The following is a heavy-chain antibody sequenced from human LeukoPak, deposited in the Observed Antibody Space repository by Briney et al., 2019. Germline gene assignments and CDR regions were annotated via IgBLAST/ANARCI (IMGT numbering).Heavy chain of an antibody. CDR3: ARAPKVTYFDY. V-gene: IGHV3-48*03. CDR2: ISSSGSTI. D-gene: IGHD4-23*01. J-gene: IGHJ4*02. Sequence: GGSLRLSCAASGFTFSSYEMNWVRQAPGKGLEWVSYISSSGSTIYYADSVKGRFTISRDNAKNSLYLQMNSLRAEDTAVYYCARAPKVTYFDYWGQGTLVTVSS. CDR1: GFTFSSYE.